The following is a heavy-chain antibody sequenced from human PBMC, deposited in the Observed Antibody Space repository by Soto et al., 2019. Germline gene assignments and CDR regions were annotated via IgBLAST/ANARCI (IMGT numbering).Heavy chain of an antibody. V-gene: IGHV3-23*01. D-gene: IGHD2-2*01. CDR2: ISGNGGDYT. CDR1: GFTFSTYA. Sequence: EVQLLESGGGLVQPGGSLRLSCAASGFTFSTYAMSWVRQAPRKGLEWVSAISGNGGDYTYYADSVKGRFTISRDNSKNTLYLQMNSRRAEDTAVYYCVPLCRYCSTTTPSWGQGTLVTVSS. CDR3: VPLCRYCSTTTPS. J-gene: IGHJ4*02.